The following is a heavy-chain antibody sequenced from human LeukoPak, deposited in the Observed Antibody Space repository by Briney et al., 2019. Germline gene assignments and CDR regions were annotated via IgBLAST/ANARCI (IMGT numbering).Heavy chain of an antibody. J-gene: IGHJ5*02. Sequence: GGSLRLSCAASGFTFSSYAMSWVRQAPGKGLGWVSAISGSGGSTYYADSVKGRFTISRDNSKNTLYLQMNSLRAEDTAVYYCAQAPYSSSWGSNWFDPWGQGTLVTVSS. CDR2: ISGSGGST. CDR3: AQAPYSSSWGSNWFDP. V-gene: IGHV3-23*01. D-gene: IGHD6-13*01. CDR1: GFTFSSYA.